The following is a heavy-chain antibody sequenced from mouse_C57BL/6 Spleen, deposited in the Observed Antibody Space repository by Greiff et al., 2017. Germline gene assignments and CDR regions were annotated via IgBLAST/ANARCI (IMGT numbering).Heavy chain of an antibody. CDR3: VRDQTLYYFDY. CDR1: GFTFSSYA. J-gene: IGHJ2*01. CDR2: ISDGGSYT. V-gene: IGHV5-4*01. Sequence: EVKLVESGGGLVKPGGSLKLSCAASGFTFSSYAMSWVRQTPEKRLEWVATISDGGSYTYYPDNVKGRFTISRDNAKNNQYLQMSHLKSEDTAMYYCVRDQTLYYFDYWGQGTTLTVSS.